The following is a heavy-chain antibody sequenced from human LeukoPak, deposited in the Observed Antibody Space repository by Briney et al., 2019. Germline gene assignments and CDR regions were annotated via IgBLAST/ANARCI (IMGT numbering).Heavy chain of an antibody. CDR3: ATVRGIAVANWFDP. CDR1: GYTLTELS. Sequence: ASVKVSCTVSGYTLTELSMHWVRQAPGKGLEWMGGFDPEDGETIYAQKFQGRVTMTEDTSTDTAYMELSSLRSEDTAVYYCATVRGIAVANWFDPWGQGTLVTVSS. V-gene: IGHV1-24*01. CDR2: FDPEDGET. J-gene: IGHJ5*02. D-gene: IGHD6-19*01.